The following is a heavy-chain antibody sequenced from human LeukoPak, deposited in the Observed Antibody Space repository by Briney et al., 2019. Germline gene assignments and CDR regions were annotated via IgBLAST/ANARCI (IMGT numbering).Heavy chain of an antibody. V-gene: IGHV3-30*02. Sequence: GSLRLSCAASGFTFSSYGMHWVRQAPGKGLEWVTFIRYDGSNKYHTDSVKARFTISRDNSKNTLYLQMNSLRAEDTAVYYCAKAAHYDFWSGYDYWGQGTVATVSS. CDR3: AKAAHYDFWSGYDY. CDR2: IRYDGSNK. J-gene: IGHJ4*02. D-gene: IGHD3-3*01. CDR1: GFTFSSYG.